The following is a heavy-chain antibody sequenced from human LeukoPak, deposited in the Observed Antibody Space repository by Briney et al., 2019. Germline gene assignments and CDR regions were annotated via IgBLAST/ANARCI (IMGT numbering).Heavy chain of an antibody. Sequence: PGGSLRLSRAASGFTFSSYAMHWVRQAPGKGLEYVSAISSNGDSTYYANSVKGRFTISRDNSKNTLYLQMGSLRAEDMAVYYCARGHHSSGWYANDYWGQGTLVTVSS. J-gene: IGHJ4*02. V-gene: IGHV3-64*01. D-gene: IGHD6-19*01. CDR1: GFTFSSYA. CDR3: ARGHHSSGWYANDY. CDR2: ISSNGDST.